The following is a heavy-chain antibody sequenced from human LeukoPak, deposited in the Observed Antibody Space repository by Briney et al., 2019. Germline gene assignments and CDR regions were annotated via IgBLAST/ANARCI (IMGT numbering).Heavy chain of an antibody. Sequence: SETLSLTCTVSGGSISSGSYYWSWIRQPAGKGLEWIGRIYTSGSTNYNPSLKSRVTISVDTSKNQFSLKLSSVTAADTAVYYCARAERWLQLNTFDIWGQGTMVTVSS. V-gene: IGHV4-61*02. J-gene: IGHJ3*02. CDR2: IYTSGST. D-gene: IGHD5-24*01. CDR3: ARAERWLQLNTFDI. CDR1: GGSISSGSYY.